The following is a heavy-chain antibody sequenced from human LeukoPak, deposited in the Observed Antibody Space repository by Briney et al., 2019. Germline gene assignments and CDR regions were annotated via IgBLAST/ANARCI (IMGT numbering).Heavy chain of an antibody. CDR1: GFTFGSYG. Sequence: GGSLRLSCAASGFTFGSYGMSWVRQAPGKGLEWVSSISGSGGNVYYAGSVRGRFTISRDNSKNTVYLQMNSLRAEDTATYYCARDRLPCGEGAVDIWGQGTMVTVSS. D-gene: IGHD4-17*01. CDR2: ISGSGGNV. J-gene: IGHJ3*02. CDR3: ARDRLPCGEGAVDI. V-gene: IGHV3-23*01.